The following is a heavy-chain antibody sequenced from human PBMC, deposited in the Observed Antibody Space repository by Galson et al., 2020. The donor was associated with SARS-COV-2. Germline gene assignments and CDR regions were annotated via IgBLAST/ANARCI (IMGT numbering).Heavy chain of an antibody. J-gene: IGHJ6*02. D-gene: IGHD2-8*01. V-gene: IGHV3-48*03. CDR3: VRGPPDFAVCGMDV. CDR1: GITLDLYD. CDR2: ISSSGGSK. Sequence: GGSLRLSCAATGITLDLYDMNWVRQAPGKGLTWISFISSSGGSKYYADSVKGRFTISRDNAKNSLILQMTSLRPEDTALYYCVRGPPDFAVCGMDVWCQGTIVT.